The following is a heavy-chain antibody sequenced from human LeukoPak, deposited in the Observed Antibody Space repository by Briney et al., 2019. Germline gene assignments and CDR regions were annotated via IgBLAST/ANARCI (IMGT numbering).Heavy chain of an antibody. CDR1: GGSISSSSYY. Sequence: SETLSLTCTVSGGSISSSSYYWGWIRQPPGKGLEWIGSIYYSGSTYYNPSLKSRVTISVDTSKNQFSLKLSSVTAADTAVYYCARGIGYSYALVNSAFDIWGQGTMVTVSS. D-gene: IGHD5-18*01. CDR3: ARGIGYSYALVNSAFDI. CDR2: IYYSGST. V-gene: IGHV4-39*07. J-gene: IGHJ3*02.